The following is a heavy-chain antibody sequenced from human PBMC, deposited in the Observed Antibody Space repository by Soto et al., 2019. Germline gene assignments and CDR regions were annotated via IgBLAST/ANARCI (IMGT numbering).Heavy chain of an antibody. J-gene: IGHJ6*03. D-gene: IGHD2-2*01. CDR3: ARTYVTDVVVVPASKDYMDV. CDR2: ISYSGST. Sequence: SETLSLTCTVSGGSISSSSSSWGWIRQPPGKGLEWLGIISYSGSTYYSPSLKSRVTISVDASKNLFSLKLSSVTAADTAVYYCARTYVTDVVVVPASKDYMDVRGKGTTVTVPS. CDR1: GGSISSSSSS. V-gene: IGHV4-39*01.